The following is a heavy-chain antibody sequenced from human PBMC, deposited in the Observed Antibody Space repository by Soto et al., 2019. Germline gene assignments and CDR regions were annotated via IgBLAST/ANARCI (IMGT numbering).Heavy chain of an antibody. Sequence: SGPTLVNPTQTLTLTCTFSGFSLSTTGVGVGWIRQPPGKALEWLALIYWDDEERYSPSLKSRLTITKDTSKNQVVLTMTNMYPVYTATYYCARTEMATTYFDNWGQGTLVTVSS. V-gene: IGHV2-5*02. CDR3: ARTEMATTYFDN. D-gene: IGHD5-12*01. CDR2: IYWDDEE. J-gene: IGHJ4*02. CDR1: GFSLSTTGVG.